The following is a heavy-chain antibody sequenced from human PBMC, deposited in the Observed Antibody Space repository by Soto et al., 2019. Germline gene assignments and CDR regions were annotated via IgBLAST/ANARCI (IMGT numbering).Heavy chain of an antibody. J-gene: IGHJ5*02. V-gene: IGHV4-30-2*01. CDR1: GGSISSGGYS. CDR2: IYHSGST. Sequence: SETLSLTCAVSGGSISSGGYSWSWIRQPPGKGLEWIGYIYHSGSTYYNQSLKSRVTISVDRSKNQFSLKLSPVTAADTAVYYCARVPSPWGQGTLVTVSS. CDR3: ARVPSP.